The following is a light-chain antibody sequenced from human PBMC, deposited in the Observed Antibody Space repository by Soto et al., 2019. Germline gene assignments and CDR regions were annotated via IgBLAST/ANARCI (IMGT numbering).Light chain of an antibody. CDR1: QNVYNN. J-gene: IGKJ4*01. CDR2: DAS. Sequence: EIVMTQSPATLSVSPGEGATLSCKASQNVYNNLAWYQQRPGQPPRLLIYDASTRATGISARVSRSGYGTEFTLTISSLQSEGFAVYFCQQCRNWPLTFGGGTKVEIK. V-gene: IGKV3-15*01. CDR3: QQCRNWPLT.